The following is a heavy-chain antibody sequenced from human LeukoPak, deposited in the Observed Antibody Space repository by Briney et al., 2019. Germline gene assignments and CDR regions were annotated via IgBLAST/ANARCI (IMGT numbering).Heavy chain of an antibody. V-gene: IGHV1-46*01. CDR3: ARTAARRFDY. CDR2: INPTGGST. J-gene: IGHJ4*02. D-gene: IGHD6-6*01. CDR1: GCTFPSYF. Sequence: ASVKVSCKASGCTFPSYFMHWVRQAPGQGLEWMGIINPTGGSTTYAQKFQGRVTMTRDTSTSTVYMELSSLRSDDTAVYYCARTAARRFDYWGQGTLVTDSS.